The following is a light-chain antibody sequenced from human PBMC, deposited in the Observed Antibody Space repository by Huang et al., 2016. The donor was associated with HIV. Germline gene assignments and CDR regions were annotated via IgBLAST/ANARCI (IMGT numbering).Light chain of an antibody. CDR1: QSVSSNY. V-gene: IGKV3-20*01. CDR3: QQYGSSPLA. CDR2: GAS. J-gene: IGKJ1*01. Sequence: EIVLTQSPGTLSLSPGERATLSCRASQSVSSNYLAWYQQKPGQTPRLLIYGASSRATGSPDRFSGSGSGTDFTLTISRREPEDFAVYYCQQYGSSPLAFGQGTKVEIK.